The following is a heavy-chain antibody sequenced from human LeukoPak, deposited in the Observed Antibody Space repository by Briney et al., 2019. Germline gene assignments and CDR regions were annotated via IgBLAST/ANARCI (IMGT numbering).Heavy chain of an antibody. Sequence: ASVKVSCKASGYTFTSYGISWVRQAPGQGLEWMGWISAYNGNTNYAQKLQGRVTMTTDTSTSTAYMELRSLRSDDTAVYYCARGGERITMVRGVRYYFDYWGQGTLVTVSS. D-gene: IGHD3-10*01. J-gene: IGHJ4*02. CDR2: ISAYNGNT. CDR3: ARGGERITMVRGVRYYFDY. V-gene: IGHV1-18*01. CDR1: GYTFTSYG.